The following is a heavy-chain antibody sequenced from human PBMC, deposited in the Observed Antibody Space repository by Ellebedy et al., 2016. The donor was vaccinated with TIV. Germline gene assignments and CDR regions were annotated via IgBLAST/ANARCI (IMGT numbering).Heavy chain of an antibody. J-gene: IGHJ4*02. Sequence: SGPTLVKPTQTVTLTCTLSGFSLSTNGMCVTWIRQSPGKALEWLARLDWDDDKYYSTSLRTRLAISKDTSKNQVVLTMTNMDPSDTGTYFCGRYNYGSGFNVGSIDYWGQGTLVTVSS. CDR2: LDWDDDK. D-gene: IGHD3-10*01. CDR3: GRYNYGSGFNVGSIDY. CDR1: GFSLSTNGMC. V-gene: IGHV2-70*12.